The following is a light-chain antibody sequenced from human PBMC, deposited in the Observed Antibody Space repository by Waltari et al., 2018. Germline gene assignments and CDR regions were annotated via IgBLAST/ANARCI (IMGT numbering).Light chain of an antibody. CDR3: AAWDDSLSGWV. CDR1: RSNIGSNY. V-gene: IGLV1-47*01. CDR2: RNN. J-gene: IGLJ3*02. Sequence: QSVLTQPPTAAGTPGQRVNIACSGRRSNIGSNYVYWYQQLPGTAPKLHIYRNNQRPSGLPARFSGSKSGTSASLAISGLRSEDEADYYCAAWDDSLSGWVFGGGTKLTVL.